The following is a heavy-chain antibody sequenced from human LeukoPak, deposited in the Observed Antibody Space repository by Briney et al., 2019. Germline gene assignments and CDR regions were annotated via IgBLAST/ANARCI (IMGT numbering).Heavy chain of an antibody. D-gene: IGHD2-15*01. CDR2: IYYSGST. CDR1: GGSLSSYY. CDR3: ATRVSGVVVAPYWYFDL. V-gene: IGHV4-59*01. J-gene: IGHJ2*01. Sequence: PSETLSLTCTVSGGSLSSYYWSWIRQPPGKGLEWIGYIYYSGSTNYNPSLKSRVTTSVDTSKNQISLKLSSVTAADTAVYYCATRVSGVVVAPYWYFDLWGRGTLVTVFS.